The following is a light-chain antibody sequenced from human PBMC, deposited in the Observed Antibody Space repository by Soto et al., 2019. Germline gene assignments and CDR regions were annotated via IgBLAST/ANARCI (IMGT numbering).Light chain of an antibody. J-gene: IGLJ2*01. CDR2: EVT. CDR1: SSDIGGYNY. CDR3: NSFTRSNTVV. Sequence: QYALTQPASVSGSPGQSITISCTGSSSDIGGYNYVSWYQHHPGKAPKLMIHEVTNRPSGVSNRFSGSKSGNTASLTISGLQAEDEADYYCNSFTRSNTVVFGGGTKLTVL. V-gene: IGLV2-14*01.